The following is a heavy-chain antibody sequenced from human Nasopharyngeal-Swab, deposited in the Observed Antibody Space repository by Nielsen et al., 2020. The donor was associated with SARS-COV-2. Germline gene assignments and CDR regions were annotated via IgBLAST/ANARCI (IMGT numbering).Heavy chain of an antibody. V-gene: IGHV3-23*01. CDR1: GFTFSSYA. Sequence: GESLKISCAASGFTFSSYAMSWVRQAPGKRLEWVSAISGSGGSTYYADSVKGRFTISRDNSKNTLYLQMNSLRAEDTAVYYCAKDVMSYSGSYFTDYWGQGTLVTVSS. J-gene: IGHJ4*02. CDR3: AKDVMSYSGSYFTDY. CDR2: ISGSGGST. D-gene: IGHD1-26*01.